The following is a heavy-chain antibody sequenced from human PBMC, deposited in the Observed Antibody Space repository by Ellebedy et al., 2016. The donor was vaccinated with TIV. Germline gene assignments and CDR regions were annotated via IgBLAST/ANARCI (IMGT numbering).Heavy chain of an antibody. Sequence: ASVKVSCKASGYTFISYTMHWVRQAPGQRLEWMGWINAGNGNTKYSQKFQGRVTITRDTSASTAYMELSSLRSEDTAVYYCARDACRTFSGGRCYSHYYGMDVWGQGTTVTVSS. J-gene: IGHJ6*02. CDR3: ARDACRTFSGGRCYSHYYGMDV. V-gene: IGHV1-3*01. CDR2: INAGNGNT. CDR1: GYTFISYT. D-gene: IGHD2-15*01.